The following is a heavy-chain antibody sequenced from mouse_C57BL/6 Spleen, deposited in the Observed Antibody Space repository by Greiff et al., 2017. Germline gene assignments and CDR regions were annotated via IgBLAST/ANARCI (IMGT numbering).Heavy chain of an antibody. V-gene: IGHV6-3*01. J-gene: IGHJ3*01. D-gene: IGHD4-1*01. CDR3: TVLTGTTWFAD. Sequence: EVKVVESGGGLVQPGGSMKLSCVASGFTFSNYWMNWVRQSPEKGLEWVAQIRLKSDNYATHYAESVKGRFTISRDDSKSSVYLQMNNLRAEDTGIYYCTVLTGTTWFADWGQGTLVTVSA. CDR1: GFTFSNYW. CDR2: IRLKSDNYAT.